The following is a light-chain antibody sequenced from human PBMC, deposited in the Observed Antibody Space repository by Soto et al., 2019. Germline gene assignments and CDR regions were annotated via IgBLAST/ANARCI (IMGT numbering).Light chain of an antibody. J-gene: IGKJ1*01. CDR1: ERISSY. CDR3: QQTFSRPWT. CDR2: SAS. V-gene: IGKV1-39*01. Sequence: DIQMTQSSSSLSASVGDRVTITCRASERISSYLNWYQQKPGKAPKLLIYSASSLQSGVPSRFSGRGSGTDVTLTISSLRPEDFATYYCQQTFSRPWTFGQGTRVEIK.